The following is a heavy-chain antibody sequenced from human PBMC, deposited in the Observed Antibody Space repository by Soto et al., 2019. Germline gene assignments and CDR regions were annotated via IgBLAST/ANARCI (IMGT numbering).Heavy chain of an antibody. V-gene: IGHV3-23*01. CDR2: VSGGGGST. J-gene: IGHJ4*02. Sequence: GSLRLSCIVSGFSYAGYALAWVRQAPGKGLEWVAAVSGGGGSTYYADSVKGRFSISRDKSGNMVFLQVNGLTAGDTAVYYCAKTQNFSGYYTGFDSWGQGTRVTVSS. D-gene: IGHD3-3*01. CDR3: AKTQNFSGYYTGFDS. CDR1: GFSYAGYA.